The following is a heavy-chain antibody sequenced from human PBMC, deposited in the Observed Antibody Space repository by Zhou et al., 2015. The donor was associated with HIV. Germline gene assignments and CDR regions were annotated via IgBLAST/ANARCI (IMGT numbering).Heavy chain of an antibody. V-gene: IGHV1-69*01. D-gene: IGHD2-21*01. J-gene: IGHJ3*02. CDR2: IIPIFGMT. Sequence: QVQLVQSGAEVKKPGSSVKVSCKASGGTVRNYVINWLRQAPGQGLQWMGGIIPIFGMTHYAQKFQGRVTITADEFTNTAYMELRTLRSEDTAVYYCARANLIAYCGGDCPSDIWGQGTMVTVSS. CDR1: GGTVRNYV. CDR3: ARANLIAYCGGDCPSDI.